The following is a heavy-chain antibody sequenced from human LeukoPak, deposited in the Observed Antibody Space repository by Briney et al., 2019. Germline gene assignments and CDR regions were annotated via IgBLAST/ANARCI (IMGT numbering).Heavy chain of an antibody. D-gene: IGHD3-22*01. CDR3: ARGEPLVVDDAFDI. CDR1: GYTFTGYY. Sequence: GASVKVSCKASGYTFTGYYMHWVRQAPGQGLEWMGWINPNSGGTNYAQKFQGRVTMTRNTSISTAYMELSSLRSEDTAVYYCARGEPLVVDDAFDIWGQGTMVTVSS. V-gene: IGHV1-2*02. J-gene: IGHJ3*02. CDR2: INPNSGGT.